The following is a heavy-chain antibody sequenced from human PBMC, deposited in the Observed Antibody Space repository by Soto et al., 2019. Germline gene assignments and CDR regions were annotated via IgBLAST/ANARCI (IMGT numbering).Heavy chain of an antibody. V-gene: IGHV5-10-1*01. D-gene: IGHD2-15*01. CDR1: GYSFTNYW. CDR3: ARLPPPTYCSGSTCSGY. CDR2: IDPDDSYT. Sequence: GESLKISCKGSGYSFTNYWIHWVRQMAGKGLEWMGRIDPDDSYTNYSPSFQGHVTISVDKSISAAYLQWSSLQASDTAIYYCARLPPPTYCSGSTCSGYWGQGTLVTVSS. J-gene: IGHJ4*02.